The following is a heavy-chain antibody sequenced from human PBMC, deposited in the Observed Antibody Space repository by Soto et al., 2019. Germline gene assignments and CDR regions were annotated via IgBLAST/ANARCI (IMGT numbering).Heavy chain of an antibody. CDR3: ARNYYGSGSLTYYYYGTDV. V-gene: IGHV1-69*13. CDR1: GGTFSSYA. Sequence: SVKVSCKASGGTFSSYAISWVRQAPGQGLEWMGGIIPIFGTANYAQKFQGRVTITADESTSTAYMELSSLRSEDTAVYYCARNYYGSGSLTYYYYGTDVWGQGTTVTVSS. D-gene: IGHD3-10*01. J-gene: IGHJ6*02. CDR2: IIPIFGTA.